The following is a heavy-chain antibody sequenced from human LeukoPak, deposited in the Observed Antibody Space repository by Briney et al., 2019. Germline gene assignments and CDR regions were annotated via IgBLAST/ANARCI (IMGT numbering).Heavy chain of an antibody. CDR2: IKSKTDGGTT. CDR3: PPGLPGSIAARPIVGRGDY. J-gene: IGHJ4*02. D-gene: IGHD6-6*01. Sequence: PGGSLRLSCAASGFTFSNAWMSWVRQAPGKGLDWVGRIKSKTDGGTTDYAAPVKGRFTISRDDSKNTLYLQMNSLKTEDTAVYYCPPGLPGSIAARPIVGRGDYWGQGTLVTVSS. V-gene: IGHV3-15*01. CDR1: GFTFSNAW.